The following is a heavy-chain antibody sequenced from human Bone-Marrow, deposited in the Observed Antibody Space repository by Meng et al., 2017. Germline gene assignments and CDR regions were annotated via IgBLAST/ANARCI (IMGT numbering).Heavy chain of an antibody. Sequence: GESLKISCAASGFTFSSYAMSWVRQAPGKGLEWVSAISSSGGSTYYADSVKGRFTISRDNSKNTLYLQMNSLRAEDTAVYYCAKTNYDILTGYYLNVRYDYWGQGTLVTVSS. J-gene: IGHJ4*02. V-gene: IGHV3-23*01. D-gene: IGHD3-9*01. CDR1: GFTFSSYA. CDR3: AKTNYDILTGYYLNVRYDY. CDR2: ISSSGGST.